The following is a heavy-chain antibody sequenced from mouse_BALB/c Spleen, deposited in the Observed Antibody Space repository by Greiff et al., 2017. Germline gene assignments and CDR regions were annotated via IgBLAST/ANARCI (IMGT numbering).Heavy chain of an antibody. V-gene: IGHV1-55*01. Sequence: QVQLQQPGAELVKPGTSVKLSCKASGYNFTSYWINWVKLRPGQGLEWIGDIYPGSGSTNYNEKFKSKATLTVDTSSSTAYMQLSSLASEDSALYYCARLGGYAWFAYWGQGTLVIVSA. CDR1: GYNFTSYW. CDR3: ARLGGYAWFAY. J-gene: IGHJ3*01. CDR2: IYPGSGST. D-gene: IGHD2-2*01.